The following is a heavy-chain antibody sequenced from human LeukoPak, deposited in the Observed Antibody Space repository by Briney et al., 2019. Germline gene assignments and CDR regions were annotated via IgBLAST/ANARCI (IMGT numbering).Heavy chain of an antibody. CDR2: INPNSGGT. CDR3: ARDSGSGRGDYYYMDV. D-gene: IGHD1-26*01. J-gene: IGHJ6*03. Sequence: ASVKVSCKASGYTFSGYYVHWVRQAPGQGLEWMGWINPNSGGTNYAQKFQGRVTMTRDTSTSTVYMELSSLRSEDTAVYYCARDSGSGRGDYYYMDVWGKGTTVTVSS. V-gene: IGHV1-2*02. CDR1: GYTFSGYY.